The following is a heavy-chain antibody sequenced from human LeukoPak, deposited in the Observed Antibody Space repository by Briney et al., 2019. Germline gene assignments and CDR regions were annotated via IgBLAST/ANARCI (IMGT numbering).Heavy chain of an antibody. D-gene: IGHD2-21*02. Sequence: GGSLRLSCAASGFTFDNYWMSWVRQAPGKGLEWVANIKQDGSEKDYVDSVKGRFTISRDNAKKSLYLQMNSLRAEDTGVYYCAKGSKELLFTRDHYMHVWGKGTTVTMSS. J-gene: IGHJ6*03. V-gene: IGHV3-7*01. CDR1: GFTFDNYW. CDR3: AKGSKELLFTRDHYMHV. CDR2: IKQDGSEK.